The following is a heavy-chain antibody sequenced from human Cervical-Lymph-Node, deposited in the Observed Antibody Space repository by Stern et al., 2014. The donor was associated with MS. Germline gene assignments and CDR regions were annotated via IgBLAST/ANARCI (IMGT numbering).Heavy chain of an antibody. CDR2: IIPIFGTA. CDR1: GGTFSSYA. Sequence: QVQLVQSGAEGKTPGSSVKGSCKASGGTFSSYAISWVRQAPGQGLEWMGGIIPIFGTANYAQKFQGRVTITADESTSTAYMELSSLRSEDTAVYYCARDDYGDIYYYGMDVWGQGTTVTVSS. J-gene: IGHJ6*02. V-gene: IGHV1-69*12. CDR3: ARDDYGDIYYYGMDV. D-gene: IGHD4-17*01.